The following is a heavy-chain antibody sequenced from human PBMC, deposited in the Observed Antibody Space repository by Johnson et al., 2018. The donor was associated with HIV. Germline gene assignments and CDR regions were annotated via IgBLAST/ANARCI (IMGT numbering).Heavy chain of an antibody. V-gene: IGHV3-66*01. CDR1: GFTVSSSS. Sequence: VQLVESGGGLVQPGGSLRLSCAEYGFTVSSSSMSWVRQAPGKGLEWVSVIYSRGGSYYVDSVRGRFTISRANSKRKLYLQMDRLTAEDTAVYYCATYNFWSSYAFDIWGQGTTVTVSS. CDR2: IYSRGGS. D-gene: IGHD3-3*01. CDR3: ATYNFWSSYAFDI. J-gene: IGHJ3*02.